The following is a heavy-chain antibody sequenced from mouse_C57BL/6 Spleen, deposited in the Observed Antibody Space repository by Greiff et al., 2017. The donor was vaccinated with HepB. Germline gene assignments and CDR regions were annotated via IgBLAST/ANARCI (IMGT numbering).Heavy chain of an antibody. CDR3: ARGSYGNYEGNYAMDY. Sequence: VQLQESGAELARPGASVKLSCKASGYTFTSYGISWVKQRTGQGLEWIGEIYPRSGNTYYNEKFKGKATLTADKSSSTAYMELRSLTSEDSAVYFCARGSYGNYEGNYAMDYWGQGTSVTVSS. CDR1: GYTFTSYG. J-gene: IGHJ4*01. V-gene: IGHV1-81*01. D-gene: IGHD2-1*01. CDR2: IYPRSGNT.